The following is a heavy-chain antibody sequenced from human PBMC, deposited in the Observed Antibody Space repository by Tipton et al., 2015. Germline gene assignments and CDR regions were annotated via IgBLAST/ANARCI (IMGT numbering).Heavy chain of an antibody. D-gene: IGHD6-19*01. J-gene: IGHJ4*02. CDR3: ARVEQWLAFYFDY. CDR1: GFTFSSYG. Sequence: SLRLSCAASGFTFSSYGMHWVRQAPGKGLEWVAVIWHDGSNKYYADSVKGRFTISRDNAKNSLYLQMNSLRAEDTAVYYCARVEQWLAFYFDYWGQGALVTVSS. V-gene: IGHV3-33*01. CDR2: IWHDGSNK.